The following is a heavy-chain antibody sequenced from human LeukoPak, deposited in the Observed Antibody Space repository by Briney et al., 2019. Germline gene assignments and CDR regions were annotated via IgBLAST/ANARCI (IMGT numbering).Heavy chain of an antibody. V-gene: IGHV1-3*01. J-gene: IGHJ4*02. CDR3: AREWELHFDY. Sequence: ASMKVSCKASGYTFTNYAVNWVRQAPGQRLEWTGWINAGNGNTKYSQRFQDRVTLTRDASTSTAYMELRSLRSDDTAVYYCAREWELHFDYWGQGTLVTVSS. CDR1: GYTFTNYA. CDR2: INAGNGNT. D-gene: IGHD1-26*01.